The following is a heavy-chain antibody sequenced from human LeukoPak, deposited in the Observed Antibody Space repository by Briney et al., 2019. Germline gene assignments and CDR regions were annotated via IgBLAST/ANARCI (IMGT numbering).Heavy chain of an antibody. J-gene: IGHJ6*03. V-gene: IGHV3-21*01. CDR2: ISSSSSYI. Sequence: GSLXXXCAASGFTFSIYSMSWVRQAPGKGLEWVSSISSSSSYIYYADSVKGRFTISRDNAKNSLYLQMNSLRAEDTDVYYCAXXXPRXAARPYYYYMDVWGKGTTVTVSS. CDR1: GFTFSIYS. D-gene: IGHD6-6*01. CDR3: AXXXPRXAARPYYYYMDV.